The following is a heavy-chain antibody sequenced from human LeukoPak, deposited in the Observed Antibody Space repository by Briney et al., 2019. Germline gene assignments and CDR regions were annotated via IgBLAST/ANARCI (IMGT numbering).Heavy chain of an antibody. J-gene: IGHJ4*02. Sequence: PSETLSLTCAVYGGSFSGYYWSWIRQPPGKGLEWIGEINHSGSTNYNPSLKSRVTISVDTSKNQFSLKLSSVTAADTAVYYCARNNYAGYDYWGQGTLVTVSS. CDR3: ARNNYAGYDY. V-gene: IGHV4-34*09. CDR1: GGSFSGYY. D-gene: IGHD4-11*01. CDR2: INHSGST.